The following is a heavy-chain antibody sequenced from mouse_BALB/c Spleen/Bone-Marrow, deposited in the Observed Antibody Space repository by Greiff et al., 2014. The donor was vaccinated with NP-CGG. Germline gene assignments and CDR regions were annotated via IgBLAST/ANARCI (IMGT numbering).Heavy chain of an antibody. J-gene: IGHJ4*01. CDR3: ARQYGNLGVMDY. D-gene: IGHD2-1*01. CDR2: ISSGGSYT. V-gene: IGHV5-6*01. Sequence: VQLQQSGGDLVKPGGSLKLSCAASGFTFSRYGMSWVRQTPDKRLEWVANISSGGSYTYYPDSVKGRFTISRDNAKNTLYLHMSSLKSEDTAMYYCARQYGNLGVMDYWDQGTSVTVSS. CDR1: GFTFSRYG.